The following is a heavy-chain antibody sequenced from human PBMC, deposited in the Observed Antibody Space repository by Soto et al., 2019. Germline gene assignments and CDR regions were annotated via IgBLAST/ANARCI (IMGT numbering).Heavy chain of an antibody. D-gene: IGHD3-10*01. V-gene: IGHV1-69*14. CDR3: ARDAGGGFGEYDY. Sequence: QVQLVQSGAAVKKPRASVKVSCKASGGTFSSYAISWVRKAPGQGLEWMGGIIPIFGTANHAQKFQGRVTLTADKSTSTAYMEPSSLRSEDTAVYYCARDAGGGFGEYDYGCQVTLVTLSS. J-gene: IGHJ4*02. CDR1: GGTFSSYA. CDR2: IIPIFGTA.